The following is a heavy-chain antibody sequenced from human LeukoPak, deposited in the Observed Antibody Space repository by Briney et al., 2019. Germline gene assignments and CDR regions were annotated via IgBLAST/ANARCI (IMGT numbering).Heavy chain of an antibody. CDR1: GGSISSGGYY. J-gene: IGHJ4*02. D-gene: IGHD3-10*01. CDR2: IYYSGST. CDR3: ARVGGDYNPEY. Sequence: SQTLSLTCIVSGGSISSGGYYWSWIRQPPGKGLEWIGSIYYSGSTYYNPSLKSRVTISVDTSKNQFSLKLSSVTAADTAVYYCARVGGDYNPEYWGQGTLVTVSS. V-gene: IGHV4-39*07.